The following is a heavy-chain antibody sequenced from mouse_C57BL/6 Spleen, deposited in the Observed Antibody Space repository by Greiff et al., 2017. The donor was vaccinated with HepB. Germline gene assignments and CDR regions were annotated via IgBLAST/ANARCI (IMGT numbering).Heavy chain of an antibody. CDR2: IAPNSGGT. J-gene: IGHJ4*01. V-gene: IGHV1-72*01. D-gene: IGHD1-1*01. CDR1: GYTFTSYW. CDR3: ARCYGSSLYYYAMDY. Sequence: QVQLQQPGAELVKPGASVKLSCKASGYTFTSYWMHWVKQSPGRGLEWIGRIAPNSGGTKYNEKFKSKATLTVDKPSSTAYMQLSSLTSEDSAVYYCARCYGSSLYYYAMDYWGQGTSVTVSS.